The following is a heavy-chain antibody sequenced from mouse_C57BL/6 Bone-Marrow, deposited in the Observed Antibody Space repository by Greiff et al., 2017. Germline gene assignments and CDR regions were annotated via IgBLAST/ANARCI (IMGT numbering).Heavy chain of an antibody. J-gene: IGHJ2*01. CDR1: GYSITSGYY. Sequence: EVQLKESGPGLVKPSQSLSLTCSVTGYSITSGYYWNWNRQFPGNKLEWMGYISYDGSNNYNPSLKNRISITRDTSKNQFFLKLNSVTTEDTATYYCARARLTLDYLDYWGQGTTLTVSS. D-gene: IGHD5-1*01. CDR2: ISYDGSN. CDR3: ARARLTLDYLDY. V-gene: IGHV3-6*01.